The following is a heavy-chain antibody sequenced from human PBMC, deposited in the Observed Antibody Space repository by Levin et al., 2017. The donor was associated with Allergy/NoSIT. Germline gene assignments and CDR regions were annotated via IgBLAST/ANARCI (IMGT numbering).Heavy chain of an antibody. V-gene: IGHV3-21*06. J-gene: IGHJ5*02. CDR3: GGDPFLGFDP. CDR1: GFNLSDYG. D-gene: IGHD3-10*01. Sequence: GGSLRLSCAASGFNLSDYGMNWVRQAPGKGLEWVSSISATSRYIYYADSVKGRFTISRDNARNSLSLQMNSLRVEDTGVYYCGGDPFLGFDPWGQGTLVTVSS. CDR2: ISATSRYI.